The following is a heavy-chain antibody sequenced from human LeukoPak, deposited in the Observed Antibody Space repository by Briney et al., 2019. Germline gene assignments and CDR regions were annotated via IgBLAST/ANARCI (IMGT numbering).Heavy chain of an antibody. Sequence: GGSLRLSCAASGVTFSSHWMSWVRQALGKGLEWVANIKQDGSERYYVDSVKGRFTISRDNAKNSVFLQMNSLRAEDTAVYYCARDPNLYSGTYDTYWGQGTLVTVSS. D-gene: IGHD1-26*01. CDR1: GVTFSSHW. CDR3: ARDPNLYSGTYDTY. V-gene: IGHV3-7*03. CDR2: IKQDGSER. J-gene: IGHJ4*02.